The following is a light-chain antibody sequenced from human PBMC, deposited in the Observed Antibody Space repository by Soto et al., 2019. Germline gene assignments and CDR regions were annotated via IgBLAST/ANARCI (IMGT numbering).Light chain of an antibody. CDR1: QSVSHNY. V-gene: IGKV3-20*01. CDR2: GVS. CDR3: QHYSYSRYFS. Sequence: EIVLTQSPGTLSLSPGERATLSCRASQSVSHNYLAWYQQKPGQAPRLLIYGVSSRATGIPDRFSSTGSGTDFTLTISRLEPEDFAVYFCQHYSYSRYFSFGPATKVDIK. J-gene: IGKJ3*01.